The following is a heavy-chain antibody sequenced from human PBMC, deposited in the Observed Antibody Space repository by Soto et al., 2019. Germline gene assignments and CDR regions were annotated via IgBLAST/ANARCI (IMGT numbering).Heavy chain of an antibody. CDR2: IYYSGST. CDR1: GGSVSSGSYY. CDR3: ARANIWFDP. Sequence: PSETLSLTCTVSGGSVSSGSYYWSWIRQPPGKGLEWIGYIYYSGSTNYNPSLKSRVTISVDTSKNQFSLKLSSVTAADTAVYYCARANIWFDPWGQGTLVTVSS. J-gene: IGHJ5*02. V-gene: IGHV4-61*01.